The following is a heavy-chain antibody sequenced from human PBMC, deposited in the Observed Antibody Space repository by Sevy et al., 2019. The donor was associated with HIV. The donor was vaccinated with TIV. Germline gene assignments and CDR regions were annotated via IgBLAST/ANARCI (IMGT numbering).Heavy chain of an antibody. CDR2: IWYDGSNK. J-gene: IGHJ4*02. D-gene: IGHD3-22*01. CDR1: GFTFSSYG. V-gene: IGHV3-33*06. CDR3: AKDQSSGYYYVFDY. Sequence: GGSLRLSCAASGFTFSSYGMHWVRQAPGKGLEWVAVIWYDGSNKYYADSVKGRFTISRDNSKNTLYLQMNSLRAEDTAVYYCAKDQSSGYYYVFDYWGQGTLVTVSS.